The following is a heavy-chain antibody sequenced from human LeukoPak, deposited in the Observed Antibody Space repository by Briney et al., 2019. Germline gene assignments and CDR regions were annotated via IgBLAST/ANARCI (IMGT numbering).Heavy chain of an antibody. V-gene: IGHV1-46*01. CDR2: INPSGGST. CDR3: ARVTSGDCTNGVCYTSWFDP. D-gene: IGHD2-8*01. CDR1: GYTSTSYY. Sequence: GASVKVSCKASGYTSTSYYMHWVRQAPGQGLEWMGIINPSGGSTSYAQKFQGRVTMTRDTSTSTVYMELSSLRSEDTAVYYCARVTSGDCTNGVCYTSWFDPWGQGTLVTVSS. J-gene: IGHJ5*02.